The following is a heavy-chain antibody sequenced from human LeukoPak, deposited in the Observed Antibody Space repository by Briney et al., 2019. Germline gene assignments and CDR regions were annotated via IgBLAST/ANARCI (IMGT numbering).Heavy chain of an antibody. D-gene: IGHD3-10*01. J-gene: IGHJ6*04. Sequence: PGGSLRLSCAASGFTFSSYAMSWVRQAPGKGLEWVSAISGSGGSTYYADSVKGRFTISRDNSKNTLYLQMNSLRAKDTAVYYCAKDKRVTMVRGVIIPYGMDVWGKGTTVTVSS. CDR3: AKDKRVTMVRGVIIPYGMDV. CDR1: GFTFSSYA. CDR2: ISGSGGST. V-gene: IGHV3-23*01.